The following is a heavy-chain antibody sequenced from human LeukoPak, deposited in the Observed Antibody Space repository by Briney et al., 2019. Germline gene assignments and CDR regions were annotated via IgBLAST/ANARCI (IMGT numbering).Heavy chain of an antibody. CDR3: ARANYVWGSPMFY. Sequence: GESLKISCAASGFTFSTYWMSWVRQAPGKGLEWVANIKQDGGEQSYVDSVKGRFAISRDNAKNSLYLQMNSLRGEDTAVYYCARANYVWGSPMFYWGQGTLVTVSS. D-gene: IGHD3-16*01. J-gene: IGHJ4*02. V-gene: IGHV3-7*01. CDR1: GFTFSTYW. CDR2: IKQDGGEQ.